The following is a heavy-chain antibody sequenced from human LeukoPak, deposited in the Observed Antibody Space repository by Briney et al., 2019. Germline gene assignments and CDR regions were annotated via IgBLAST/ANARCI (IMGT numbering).Heavy chain of an antibody. J-gene: IGHJ4*02. CDR1: GGSISSGGYS. D-gene: IGHD3-22*01. CDR3: ARVQGNYYDSSGYPFDY. V-gene: IGHV4-30-2*05. CDR2: IYHSGST. Sequence: SETLSLTCAVSGGSISSGGYSWSWIRQPPGKGLEWIGYIYHSGSTYYNPSLKSRVTIPVDTSKNQFSLKLSSVTAADTAVYYCARVQGNYYDSSGYPFDYWGQGTLVTVSS.